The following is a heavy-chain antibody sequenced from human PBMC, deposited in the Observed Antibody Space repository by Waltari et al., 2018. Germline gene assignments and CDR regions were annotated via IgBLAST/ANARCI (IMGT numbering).Heavy chain of an antibody. V-gene: IGHV4-4*07. CDR1: GGSISTYY. D-gene: IGHD6-19*01. Sequence: QVQLHESGPGLVRPSETLSLTCIVSGGSISTYYWSWIRQAAGKGLEWIGRVDSSGSTDYIPSLKSRVTVSVDTSRDQLSLRLTSVTAADTALYYCARGGDSSGFNYISFGAFDIWGQGTLVTVSS. CDR3: ARGGDSSGFNYISFGAFDI. CDR2: VDSSGST. J-gene: IGHJ3*02.